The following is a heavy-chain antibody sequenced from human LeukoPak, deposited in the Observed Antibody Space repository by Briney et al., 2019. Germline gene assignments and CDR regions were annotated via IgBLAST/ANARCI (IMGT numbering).Heavy chain of an antibody. CDR3: AAFRIAAAGTLGRLDY. J-gene: IGHJ4*02. V-gene: IGHV4-34*01. CDR1: GGSFSGYY. Sequence: SETLSLTCAVYGGSFSGYYWSWIRQPPGKGPEWIGEINHSGSTNYNPSLKSRVTISVDTSKNQFSLKLSSVTAADTAVYYCAAFRIAAAGTLGRLDYWGQGTLVTVSS. CDR2: INHSGST. D-gene: IGHD6-13*01.